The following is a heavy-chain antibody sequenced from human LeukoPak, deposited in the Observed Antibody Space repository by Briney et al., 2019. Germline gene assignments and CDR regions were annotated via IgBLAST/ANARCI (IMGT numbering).Heavy chain of an antibody. CDR1: GGTFSSYA. CDR2: IIPIFGTA. Sequence: ASVKVSCKASGGTFSSYAISWVRQAPGQGLEWMGGIIPIFGTANYAQKFQGRVTITADESTSTAYMELSSLRSDDTAVYYCARETPSNLYDFWSGYYTTNYYYGMDVWGQGTTVTVSS. J-gene: IGHJ6*02. V-gene: IGHV1-69*13. CDR3: ARETPSNLYDFWSGYYTTNYYYGMDV. D-gene: IGHD3-3*01.